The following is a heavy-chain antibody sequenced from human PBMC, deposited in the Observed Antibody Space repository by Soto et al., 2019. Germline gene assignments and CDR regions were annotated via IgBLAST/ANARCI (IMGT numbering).Heavy chain of an antibody. Sequence: QVQLQESGPGLVKPSETLSLTCTVSGGSISSYYWSWIRQPPGKGLEWIGYIYYSGSTNYNPSLKSRVTISVDTSKNQFSLKLSSVNAADTAVYYCARAGSGSYWYFAYWGQGTLVTVSS. CDR2: IYYSGST. CDR3: ARAGSGSYWYFAY. J-gene: IGHJ4*02. D-gene: IGHD1-26*01. CDR1: GGSISSYY. V-gene: IGHV4-59*01.